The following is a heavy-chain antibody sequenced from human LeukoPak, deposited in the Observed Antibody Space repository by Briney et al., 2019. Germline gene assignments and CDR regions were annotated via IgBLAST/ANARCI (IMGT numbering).Heavy chain of an antibody. CDR1: GFIFSSYA. D-gene: IGHD3-22*01. CDR3: ARGYYYDGSGYCDY. CDR2: VLYDGINK. V-gene: IGHV3-30*04. J-gene: IGHJ4*02. Sequence: GGSLRLSCAASGFIFSSYAMHWVRQAPGKGLEWVAVVLYDGINKNYADSVKGRFTISRDNSKNTLYLQMNSLRTEDTAVYYCARGYYYDGSGYCDYWGQGSLVTVSS.